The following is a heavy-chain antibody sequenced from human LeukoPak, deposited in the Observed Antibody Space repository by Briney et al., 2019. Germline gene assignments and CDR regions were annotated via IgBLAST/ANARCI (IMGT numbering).Heavy chain of an antibody. CDR2: ISSDSAYI. J-gene: IGHJ6*03. CDR3: ARGAADGYNYFFYYYMDV. D-gene: IGHD5-24*01. CDR1: GFTFSNYN. Sequence: GGSLRLSCAASGFTFSNYNMNWVRQAPGKGQEWVSSISSDSAYIYNADSMKGRFTISRDNTRNSLYLQMSSLRAEDTAVYYCARGAADGYNYFFYYYMDVWGKGTTVTVSS. V-gene: IGHV3-21*01.